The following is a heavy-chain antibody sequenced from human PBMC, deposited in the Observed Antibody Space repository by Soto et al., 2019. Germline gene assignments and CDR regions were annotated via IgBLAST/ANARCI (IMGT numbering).Heavy chain of an antibody. J-gene: IGHJ4*02. V-gene: IGHV4-59*01. Sequence: PSETLSLTCTVPGGSISSYYWSWIRQSPGKGLEWIGYIYYSGSTNYNPSLKSRVTISVDTSKNQFSLKLSSVTAADTAVYYCARGGISGASCLFDYWGQGTLVTVSS. D-gene: IGHD2-15*01. CDR3: ARGGISGASCLFDY. CDR2: IYYSGST. CDR1: GGSISSYY.